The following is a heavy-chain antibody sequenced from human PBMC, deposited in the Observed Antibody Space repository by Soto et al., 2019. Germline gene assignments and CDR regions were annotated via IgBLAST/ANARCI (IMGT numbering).Heavy chain of an antibody. CDR2: TYYRSKWYN. CDR1: GDSVSSNSAG. Sequence: SQTLSLTCDISGDSVSSNSAGWNWIRQSPSRGLEWLGRTYYRSKWYNTYAVSVKSRITINADTSKNQFSLHLTSVTPEDTAVYYCARDYYGSGSYYKADYYYGMDVWGQGTTVTVSS. V-gene: IGHV6-1*01. CDR3: ARDYYGSGSYYKADYYYGMDV. J-gene: IGHJ6*02. D-gene: IGHD3-10*01.